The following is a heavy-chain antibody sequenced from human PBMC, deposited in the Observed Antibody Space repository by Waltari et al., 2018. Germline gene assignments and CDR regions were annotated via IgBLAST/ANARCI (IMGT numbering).Heavy chain of an antibody. CDR1: GFTFSNYW. V-gene: IGHV3-7*01. CDR3: SVSLND. CDR2: IKEDGSES. Sequence: EVYLVESGGNLVQPGGSLRLSCAASGFTFSNYWMDWVRQAPGKGLEWVANIKEDGSESHYVDSVKGRFTISRDNVQNLLSLQMDSLRAEDTAVYYCSVSLNDWGQGTLVIVSS. J-gene: IGHJ4*02.